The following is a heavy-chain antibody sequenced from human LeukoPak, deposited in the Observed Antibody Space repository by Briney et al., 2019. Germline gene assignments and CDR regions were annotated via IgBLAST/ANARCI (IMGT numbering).Heavy chain of an antibody. CDR2: IIPIHGTA. Sequence: GASVKVSCKASGGTFRKYAISWVRQAPGQGLEWMGRIIPIHGTANYAQKFQGRVTITTDESTNTAYMELSSLRSEDTAIYYCARDGLFYHDNSGGDLTWGQGTMVTVSS. D-gene: IGHD3-22*01. J-gene: IGHJ3*01. CDR1: GGTFRKYA. V-gene: IGHV1-69*11. CDR3: ARDGLFYHDNSGGDLT.